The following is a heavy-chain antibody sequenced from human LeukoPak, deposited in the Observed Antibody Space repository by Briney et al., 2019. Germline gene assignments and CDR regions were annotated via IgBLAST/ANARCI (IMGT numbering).Heavy chain of an antibody. CDR2: INSDGSSI. J-gene: IGHJ4*02. CDR3: ARDLMGIAYRGAFYY. V-gene: IGHV3-74*01. Sequence: GGSLRLSCAASGFTFSSYWMHWVRQAPGKGLVWVSRINSDGSSISYADSVKGRFTISRDNAKNSLYLQMNSLRAEDTAVYYCARDLMGIAYRGAFYYWGQGTLVTVSS. D-gene: IGHD6-13*01. CDR1: GFTFSSYW.